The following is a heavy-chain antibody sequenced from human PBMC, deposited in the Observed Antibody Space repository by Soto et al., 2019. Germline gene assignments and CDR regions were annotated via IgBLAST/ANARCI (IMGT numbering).Heavy chain of an antibody. V-gene: IGHV1-69*01. CDR2: IIPFFGTS. Sequence: QVQLVQSGAEVKKPGSSVKVSCEASGGTFSSYAINWVRQAPGQGLEWMGGIIPFFGTSNYAQKFQGRVTITADDTPSTDYMELRSRRTEDTSDSYCARVGHITNYGMAVWGQGTTVTVSS. CDR1: GGTFSSYA. D-gene: IGHD2-21*01. CDR3: ARVGHITNYGMAV. J-gene: IGHJ6*02.